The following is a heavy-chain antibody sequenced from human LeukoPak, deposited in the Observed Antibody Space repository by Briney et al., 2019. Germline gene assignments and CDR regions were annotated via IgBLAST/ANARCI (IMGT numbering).Heavy chain of an antibody. J-gene: IGHJ4*02. D-gene: IGHD2-15*01. CDR2: IISVLDVA. CDR1: GGTFSNYA. V-gene: IGHV1-69*04. CDR3: ARGGRYCSGGSCYAGNDY. Sequence: GASVKVSCKASGGTFSNYAISWVRQAPGQGLDWMGRIISVLDVANYAQRFQGRVTFTADKTTNTTYMDLNSLRSEDTAVYYCARGGRYCSGGSCYAGNDYWGQGTLVTVSS.